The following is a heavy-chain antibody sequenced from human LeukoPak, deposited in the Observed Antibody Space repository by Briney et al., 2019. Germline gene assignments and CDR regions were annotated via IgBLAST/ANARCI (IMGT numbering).Heavy chain of an antibody. CDR1: GYTFTGYY. D-gene: IGHD4-17*01. V-gene: IGHV1-2*02. CDR2: INPNSGGT. Sequence: GASVKVSCKASGYTFTGYYMHWVRQAPGQGLEWMGWINPNSGGTNYAQKFQGRVTMTRDTSISTAYMELSRLRSDDTAVYYCAREGDYGDYMGWFDPWGQGTLVTVSS. J-gene: IGHJ5*02. CDR3: AREGDYGDYMGWFDP.